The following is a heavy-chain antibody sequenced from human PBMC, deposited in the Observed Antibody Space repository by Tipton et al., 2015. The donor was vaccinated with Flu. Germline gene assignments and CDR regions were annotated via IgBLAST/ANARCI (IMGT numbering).Heavy chain of an antibody. CDR1: GYSISSRYY. J-gene: IGHJ2*01. Sequence: TLSLTCSVSGYSISSRYYWGWIRQPPGKGLEWIGCVYHGGTTYYNPSLKSRVAISLDTFKNQFSLKLTSVTAADTAVYYCARQSTLWYFDFWGRGTLVTVSS. CDR2: VYHGGTT. CDR3: ARQSTLWYFDF. D-gene: IGHD5/OR15-5a*01. V-gene: IGHV4-38-2*01.